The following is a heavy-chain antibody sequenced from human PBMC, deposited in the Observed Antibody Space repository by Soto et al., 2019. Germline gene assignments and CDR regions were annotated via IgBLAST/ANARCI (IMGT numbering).Heavy chain of an antibody. J-gene: IGHJ4*02. CDR2: ISGSGGST. CDR1: GLTFRSYA. V-gene: IGHV3-23*01. D-gene: IGHD4-17*01. Sequence: PGGSLRLSCAASGLTFRSYAMGWVRPAPGKGLEWVSAISGSGGSTYYADSVKGRFTISRDNTKNMVSLQMNSLRAEDTAVYYCAKDVGGDYSKGYFDFWGQGTLVTVSA. CDR3: AKDVGGDYSKGYFDF.